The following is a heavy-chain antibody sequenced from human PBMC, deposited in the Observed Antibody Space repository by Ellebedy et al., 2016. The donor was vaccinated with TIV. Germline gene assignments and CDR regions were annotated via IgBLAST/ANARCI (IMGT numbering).Heavy chain of an antibody. CDR3: ARWDSGFLSGVYYNYGMDV. V-gene: IGHV1-8*01. J-gene: IGHJ6*02. CDR1: GYIFISYN. Sequence: ASVKVSXXASGYIFISYNLNWVRQATGQGLEWMGWMNPNSGKTGYAQKFQGRVTMTRDTSTNTACMELSSLRSEDTAVYYCARWDSGFLSGVYYNYGMDVWGQGTTVTVSS. CDR2: MNPNSGKT. D-gene: IGHD5-12*01.